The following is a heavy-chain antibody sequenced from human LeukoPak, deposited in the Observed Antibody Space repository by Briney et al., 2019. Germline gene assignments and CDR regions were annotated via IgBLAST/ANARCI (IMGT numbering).Heavy chain of an antibody. CDR1: GFTFSSYS. Sequence: GGSLRLSCAASGFTFSSYSMNWVRQAPGKGLEWGSSISSSSSYIYYADSVKGRFTISRDNAKNSLYLQMNSLRAEDTAVYYCARAPYDILTGYYHPFDYWGQGTLVTVSS. D-gene: IGHD3-9*01. CDR2: ISSSSSYI. CDR3: ARAPYDILTGYYHPFDY. J-gene: IGHJ4*02. V-gene: IGHV3-21*01.